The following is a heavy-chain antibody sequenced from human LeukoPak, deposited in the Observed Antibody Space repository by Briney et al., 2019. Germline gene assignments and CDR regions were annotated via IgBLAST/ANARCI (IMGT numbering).Heavy chain of an antibody. CDR3: AKRRYNSGSYIHY. J-gene: IGHJ4*02. Sequence: GGSLRLSCAASGFTFSSYAMNWVRQAPGKGLEWVSAISGGGDGAYYADSVKGRFTISRDNSNSTLYLQMNSLRAEDTAVYYCAKRRYNSGSYIHYWGQGTLVTVSS. D-gene: IGHD6-19*01. CDR2: ISGGGDGA. CDR1: GFTFSSYA. V-gene: IGHV3-23*01.